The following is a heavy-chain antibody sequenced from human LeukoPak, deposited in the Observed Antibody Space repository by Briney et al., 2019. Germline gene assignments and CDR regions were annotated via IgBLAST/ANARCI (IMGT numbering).Heavy chain of an antibody. CDR2: IIPIFGTA. CDR1: GGTFSSYA. CDR3: AIPSARVSISDIVVVVAAKVPRYFDL. Sequence: SVKVSCEASGGTFSSYAISWVRQAPGQGLEWMGGIIPIFGTANYAQKFQGRVTITADESTSTAYMELSSLRSEDTAVYYCAIPSARVSISDIVVVVAAKVPRYFDLWGRGTLVTVSS. D-gene: IGHD2-15*01. J-gene: IGHJ2*01. V-gene: IGHV1-69*13.